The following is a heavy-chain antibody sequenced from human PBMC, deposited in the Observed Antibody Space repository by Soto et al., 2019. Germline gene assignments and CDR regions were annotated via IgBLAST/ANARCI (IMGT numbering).Heavy chain of an antibody. Sequence: PGGSLRLSCAASGFTVSSNYMSWVRQAPGKGLEWVSVIYSGGSTYYADSVKGRFTISRDNSKNTLYLQMNSLRAEDTAVYYCARLTWIQRNFDYWGQGTLVTVSS. J-gene: IGHJ4*02. V-gene: IGHV3-53*01. CDR3: ARLTWIQRNFDY. D-gene: IGHD5-18*01. CDR1: GFTVSSNY. CDR2: IYSGGST.